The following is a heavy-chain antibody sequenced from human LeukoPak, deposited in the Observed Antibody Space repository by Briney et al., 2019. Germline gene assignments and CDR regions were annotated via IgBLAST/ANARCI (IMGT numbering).Heavy chain of an antibody. J-gene: IGHJ4*02. V-gene: IGHV1-2*07. CDR3: ARGAGVRGSYSFDY. CDR2: INPNNGGT. CDR1: GYTFTGYY. Sequence: ASVNVSCKASGYTFTGYYMHWVRQAPGQGLEWMGWINPNNGGTTYAHKFQGRVTMNRDTSISTAYMELSGPTSDDTAVYYCARGAGVRGSYSFDYWGQGTLVTVSS. D-gene: IGHD1-26*01.